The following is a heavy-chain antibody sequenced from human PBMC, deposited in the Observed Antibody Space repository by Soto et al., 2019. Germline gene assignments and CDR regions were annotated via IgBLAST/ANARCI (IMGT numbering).Heavy chain of an antibody. CDR1: GFSLSTSGVG. V-gene: IGHV2-5*01. CDR3: AHRGGATVGLYYFDY. J-gene: IGHJ4*02. CDR2: IYWHDDK. D-gene: IGHD3-16*01. Sequence: SGPTLVNPTQTLTLTCTFSGFSLSTSGVGVNWIRQPPGKAPEWLALIYWHDDKRYSPSLKGRLTITKDTSKNQVVLTMTNMDPVDTATYYCAHRGGATVGLYYFDYWGQGALVTVSS.